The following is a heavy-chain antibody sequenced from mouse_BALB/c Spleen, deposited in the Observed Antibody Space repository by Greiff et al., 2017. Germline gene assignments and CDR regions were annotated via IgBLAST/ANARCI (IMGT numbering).Heavy chain of an antibody. V-gene: IGHV3-2*02. CDR3: ARQETTALDY. Sequence: VQLKESGPGLVKPSQSLSLTCTVTGYSITSDYAWNWIRQFPGNKLEWMGYISYSGSTSYNPSLKSRISITRDTSKNQFFLQLNSVTTEDTATYYCARQETTALDYWGQGTTLTVSS. CDR2: ISYSGST. D-gene: IGHD1-2*01. CDR1: GYSITSDYA. J-gene: IGHJ2*01.